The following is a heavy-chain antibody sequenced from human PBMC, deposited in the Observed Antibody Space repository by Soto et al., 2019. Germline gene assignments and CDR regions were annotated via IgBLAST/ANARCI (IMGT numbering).Heavy chain of an antibody. D-gene: IGHD2-2*01. CDR1: GFTFSSYA. CDR3: AKDPELLWRAGSYYFDY. CDR2: ISGSGGST. V-gene: IGHV3-23*01. J-gene: IGHJ4*02. Sequence: PGGSLRLSCAASGFTFSSYAMSWVRQAPGKGLEWVSAISGSGGSTYYADSVKGRFTISRDNSKNTLYLQMNSLRAEDTAVYYCAKDPELLWRAGSYYFDYWGQGTLVTVSS.